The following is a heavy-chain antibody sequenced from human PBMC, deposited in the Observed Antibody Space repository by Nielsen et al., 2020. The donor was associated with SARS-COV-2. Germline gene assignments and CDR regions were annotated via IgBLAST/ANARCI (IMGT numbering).Heavy chain of an antibody. D-gene: IGHD5-18*01. CDR2: ISVSSSYT. V-gene: IGHV3-11*05. CDR3: AKDAPIYSNTPGFFDY. Sequence: GGSLRLSCEASGFTFSDYYMNWIRQAPGKGLEWVSYISVSSSYTNYADSVKGRFTISRDNARNSLYLQINSVTIEDTALYYCAKDAPIYSNTPGFFDYWGQGTLVTVSS. CDR1: GFTFSDYY. J-gene: IGHJ4*02.